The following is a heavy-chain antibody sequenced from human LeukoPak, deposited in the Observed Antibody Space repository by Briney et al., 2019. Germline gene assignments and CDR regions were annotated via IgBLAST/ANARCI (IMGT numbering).Heavy chain of an antibody. D-gene: IGHD1-7*01. J-gene: IGHJ5*02. CDR2: IIPIFGTA. V-gene: IGHV1-69*05. Sequence: SVKVSCKASGGTFSSYAISWVRQAPGQGLEWMGRIIPIFGTANYAQKFQERVTITRDMSTSTAYMELSSLRSEDTAVYYCAAAPRFNWNYAILLDPWGQGTLVTVSS. CDR1: GGTFSSYA. CDR3: AAAPRFNWNYAILLDP.